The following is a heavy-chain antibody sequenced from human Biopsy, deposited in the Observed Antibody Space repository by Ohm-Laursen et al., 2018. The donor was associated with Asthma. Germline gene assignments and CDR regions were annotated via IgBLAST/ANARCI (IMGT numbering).Heavy chain of an antibody. Sequence: SVKVSCNVSGYTFTSYYMHWVRQAPGQGLEWMGIINPSGGSTTYAQKFQGRVTMTRDTSTSTVYMELSSLRSEDTAVYYCARAGALIVGATMGYWGQGTLVTVSS. D-gene: IGHD1-26*01. CDR2: INPSGGST. CDR3: ARAGALIVGATMGY. CDR1: GYTFTSYY. J-gene: IGHJ4*02. V-gene: IGHV1-46*01.